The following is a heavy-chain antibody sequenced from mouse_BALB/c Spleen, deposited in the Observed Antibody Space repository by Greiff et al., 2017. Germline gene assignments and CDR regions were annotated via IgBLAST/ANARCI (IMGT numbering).Heavy chain of an antibody. J-gene: IGHJ2*01. CDR2: ISTYYGDA. CDR1: GYTFTDYA. Sequence: QVQLKESGAELVRPGVSVKISCKGSGYTFTDYAMHWVKQSPAQSLEWIGVISTYYGDASYNQKFKGKATMTVDKSSSTAYMQLARLTSEDSAIYYWEGGAVDYWGQGTTLTVSS. V-gene: IGHV1S137*01. CDR3: EGGAVDY.